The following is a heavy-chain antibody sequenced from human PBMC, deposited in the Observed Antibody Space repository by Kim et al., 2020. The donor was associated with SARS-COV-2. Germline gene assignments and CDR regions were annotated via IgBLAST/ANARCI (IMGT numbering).Heavy chain of an antibody. D-gene: IGHD4-17*01. CDR3: ARGIWIDYGGNFDY. J-gene: IGHJ4*02. Sequence: ASVKVSCKASGYTFTSYDINWVRQATGQGLEWMGWMNPNSGNTGYAQKFQGRVTMTRNTSISTAYMELSSLRSEDTAVYYCARGIWIDYGGNFDYWGQGTLVTVSS. CDR1: GYTFTSYD. V-gene: IGHV1-8*01. CDR2: MNPNSGNT.